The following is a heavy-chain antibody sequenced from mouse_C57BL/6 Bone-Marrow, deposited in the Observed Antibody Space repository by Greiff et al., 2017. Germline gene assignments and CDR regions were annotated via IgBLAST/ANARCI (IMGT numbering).Heavy chain of an antibody. J-gene: IGHJ2*01. V-gene: IGHV1-82*01. CDR1: GYAFSSSW. CDR2: IYPGDGDT. Sequence: VHLVESGPELVKPGASVKISCKASGYAFSSSWMNWVKQRPGKGLEWIGRIYPGDGDTNYNGKFKGKATLTADKSSSTAYMQLSSLTSEDSAVYFCARSYYYGSSSFDYWGQGTTLTVSS. CDR3: ARSYYYGSSSFDY. D-gene: IGHD1-1*01.